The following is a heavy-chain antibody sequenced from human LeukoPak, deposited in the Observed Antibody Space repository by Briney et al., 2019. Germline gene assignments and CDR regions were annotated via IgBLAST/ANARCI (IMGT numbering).Heavy chain of an antibody. CDR3: AREVNLRFLEWLIDY. CDR1: GGSISSYY. J-gene: IGHJ4*02. V-gene: IGHV4-4*07. Sequence: SETLSLTCTVSGGSISSYYWSWIRQPAGKGLEWIGRIYTSGSTNYNPSLKSRVTMSVDTSKNQFSLKLSSATAADTAVYYCAREVNLRFLEWLIDYWGQGTLVTVSS. CDR2: IYTSGST. D-gene: IGHD3-3*01.